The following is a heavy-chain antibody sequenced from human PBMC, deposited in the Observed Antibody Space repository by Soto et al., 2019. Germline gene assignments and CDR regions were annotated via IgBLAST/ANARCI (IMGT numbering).Heavy chain of an antibody. V-gene: IGHV1-69*10. CDR2: IIASIGKT. Sequence: SVKVSCKASGGTFSSYAISWVRQAPGQGLEWMGWIIASIGKTKYSQKFQGRVTITRDTSTSTAYMELSSLRSEDTAVYYCARVQGWFGELFAYYYMDVWGKGTTVTVSS. CDR3: ARVQGWFGELFAYYYMDV. J-gene: IGHJ6*03. D-gene: IGHD3-10*01. CDR1: GGTFSSYA.